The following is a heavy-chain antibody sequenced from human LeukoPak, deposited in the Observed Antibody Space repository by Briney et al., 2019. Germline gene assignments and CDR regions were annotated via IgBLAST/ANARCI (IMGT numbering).Heavy chain of an antibody. V-gene: IGHV4-39*02. Sequence: SSETLSLTCTVSGGSINSSSYYWDWIRQPPGKGLEWIGNIYYSGSTYYNPSLKSRVTISVDTSKNQSSLNLSSVTAADTAVYYCARDFYYYGMDVWGQGTTVTVSS. CDR1: GGSINSSSYY. CDR3: ARDFYYYGMDV. J-gene: IGHJ6*02. CDR2: IYYSGST.